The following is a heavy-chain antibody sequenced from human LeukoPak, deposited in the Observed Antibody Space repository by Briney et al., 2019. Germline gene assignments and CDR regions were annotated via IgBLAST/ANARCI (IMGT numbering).Heavy chain of an antibody. CDR2: INPSGGST. CDR3: ARDRGSFTGYYDSSGYVF. CDR1: GYSLTRYY. V-gene: IGHV1-46*01. D-gene: IGHD3-22*01. J-gene: IGHJ4*02. Sequence: GASVKVSCKATGYSLTRYYMHWVRQAPGQGLEWMGIINPSGGSTSYAQKFQGRVTMTRDTSTSTVYMELSSLRAEDTAVYYCARDRGSFTGYYDSSGYVFWGQGTLVTVSS.